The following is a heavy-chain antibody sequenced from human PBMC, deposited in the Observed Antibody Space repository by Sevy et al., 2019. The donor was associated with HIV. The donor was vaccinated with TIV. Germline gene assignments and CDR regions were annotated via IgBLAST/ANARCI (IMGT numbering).Heavy chain of an antibody. V-gene: IGHV3-15*01. CDR3: TTDLRNYYDSSGYYPVFDY. Sequence: GGSLRLSCAASGFTFSNAWMSWVRQAPGKGLEWVGRIKSKTDGGTTDYAAPVKCRFTISRDDSKNTLYLQMNSLKTEDTAVYYCTTDLRNYYDSSGYYPVFDYWGQGTLVTVSS. J-gene: IGHJ4*02. D-gene: IGHD3-22*01. CDR2: IKSKTDGGTT. CDR1: GFTFSNAW.